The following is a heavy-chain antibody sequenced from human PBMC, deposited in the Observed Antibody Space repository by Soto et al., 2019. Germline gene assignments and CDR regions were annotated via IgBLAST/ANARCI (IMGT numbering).Heavy chain of an antibody. V-gene: IGHV3-23*01. J-gene: IGHJ4*02. CDR3: AREASSRYYFDY. CDR2: ISVSGGST. CDR1: GFTFSSYA. D-gene: IGHD3-16*02. Sequence: GGSLRLSCAASGFTFSSYAMGWVRQAQGKGLEWVSSISVSGGSTNYADSVKGRFTISRDNSKTTLYLQMNSLRAEDTAVYYCAREASSRYYFDYWGRGTLVTAPQ.